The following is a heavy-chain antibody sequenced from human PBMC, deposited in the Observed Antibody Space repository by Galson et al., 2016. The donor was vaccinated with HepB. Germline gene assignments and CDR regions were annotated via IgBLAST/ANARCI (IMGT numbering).Heavy chain of an antibody. Sequence: SLRLSCAASGFTFSRYDMHWVRQPPGKGLEWVSGISWDSRTKGYADSVKGRFTISRDNAKNSLYLQMNSLRAEDTAVYYCAKDIGGGSDYLEYLQQWGQGTTVTVSS. CDR1: GFTFSRYD. J-gene: IGHJ6*02. CDR3: AKDIGGGSDYLEYLQQ. D-gene: IGHD4-17*01. CDR2: ISWDSRTK. V-gene: IGHV3-9*01.